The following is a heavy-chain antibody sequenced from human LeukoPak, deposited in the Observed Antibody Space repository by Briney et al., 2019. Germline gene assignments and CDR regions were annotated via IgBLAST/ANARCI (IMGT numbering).Heavy chain of an antibody. J-gene: IGHJ1*01. Sequence: PGGSLRLSCAASEFTFSTYGMHWVRQAPGKGLEWVAFIRYDGTSTYYADSVKGRFTISRDNSKNTLYLQMNSLRPEDTAVFYCAKDLSSAFQHWGQGTLVTVSS. CDR2: IRYDGTST. D-gene: IGHD6-25*01. CDR1: EFTFSTYG. V-gene: IGHV3-30*02. CDR3: AKDLSSAFQH.